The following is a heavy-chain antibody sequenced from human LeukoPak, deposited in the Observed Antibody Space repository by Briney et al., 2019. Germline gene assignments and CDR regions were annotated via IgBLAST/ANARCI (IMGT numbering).Heavy chain of an antibody. Sequence: VRSLRLSCAASGFTFSSYAMHWVRQAPGKGLEWVAVISFDGSNKYYADSVKGRFTISRDHSKNTLYLRMNSLRAEDTAVYYCARDPVRGVIRPPGYYFDYWGQGTLVTVSS. CDR1: GFTFSSYA. V-gene: IGHV3-30*04. CDR2: ISFDGSNK. D-gene: IGHD3-10*01. J-gene: IGHJ4*02. CDR3: ARDPVRGVIRPPGYYFDY.